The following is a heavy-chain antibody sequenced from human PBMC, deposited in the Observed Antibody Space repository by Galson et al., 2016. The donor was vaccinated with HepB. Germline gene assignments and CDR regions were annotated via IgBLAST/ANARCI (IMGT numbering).Heavy chain of an antibody. CDR3: AREGFGGFDI. J-gene: IGHJ3*02. Sequence: SLRLSCAASGFNFKTWAMHWVRQAPGKGLEWLTVISHDGGDKYYGDSVKGRFTVSRDNAKNSLYLQMNSLRAEDTAVYYCAREGFGGFDIWGQGTLVTVSS. CDR1: GFNFKTWA. D-gene: IGHD4-23*01. CDR2: ISHDGGDK. V-gene: IGHV3-30-3*01.